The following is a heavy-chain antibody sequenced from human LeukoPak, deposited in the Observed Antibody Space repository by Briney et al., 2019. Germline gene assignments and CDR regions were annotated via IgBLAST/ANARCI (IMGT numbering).Heavy chain of an antibody. J-gene: IGHJ6*02. D-gene: IGHD5-18*01. CDR3: ARIVDTAIESPTYYYGMDV. Sequence: ASVKVSCKASGYTFTGYYMHWVRQAPGQGLEWMGWINPNSGGTNYAQKVQGRVTMTRDTAISTAYMELSRLRSDDTAVYYCARIVDTAIESPTYYYGMDVWGQGTTVTVSS. CDR1: GYTFTGYY. CDR2: INPNSGGT. V-gene: IGHV1-2*02.